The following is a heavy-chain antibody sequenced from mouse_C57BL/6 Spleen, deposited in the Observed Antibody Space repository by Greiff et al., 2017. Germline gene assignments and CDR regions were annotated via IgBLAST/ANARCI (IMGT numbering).Heavy chain of an antibody. Sequence: VQLVESGAELARPGASVKMSCKASGYTFTSYTMHWVKQRPGQGLEWIGYINPSSGYTKYNQKFKDKATLTADKSSSTAYMQLSSLTSEDSAVYYCAEGDYGSYWGQGTLVTVSA. J-gene: IGHJ3*01. D-gene: IGHD1-1*01. CDR1: GYTFTSYT. CDR2: INPSSGYT. CDR3: AEGDYGSY. V-gene: IGHV1-4*01.